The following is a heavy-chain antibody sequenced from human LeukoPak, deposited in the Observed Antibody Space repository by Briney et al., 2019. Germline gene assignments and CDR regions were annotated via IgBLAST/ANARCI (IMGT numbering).Heavy chain of an antibody. CDR2: INHSGST. J-gene: IGHJ4*02. Sequence: PSETLSLTCAVYGGSFSGYYWSWIRQPPGKGLEWIGEINHSGSTNYNPSLKSRVTISVDTSKNQFSLKLSSVTAADTAVYYCARPYYYDSSGPYYFDYWGQGTLVTVSS. D-gene: IGHD3-22*01. V-gene: IGHV4-34*01. CDR3: ARPYYYDSSGPYYFDY. CDR1: GGSFSGYY.